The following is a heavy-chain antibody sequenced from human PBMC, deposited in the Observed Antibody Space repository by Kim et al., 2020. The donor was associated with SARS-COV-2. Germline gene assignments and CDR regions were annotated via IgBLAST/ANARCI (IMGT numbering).Heavy chain of an antibody. V-gene: IGHV1-8*01. Sequence: TGYAQKFQGRVTMTRNTSISTAYMELSSLRSEDTAVYYCARGIMVHWFDPWGQGTLVTVSS. CDR2: T. J-gene: IGHJ5*02. D-gene: IGHD3-10*01. CDR3: ARGIMVHWFDP.